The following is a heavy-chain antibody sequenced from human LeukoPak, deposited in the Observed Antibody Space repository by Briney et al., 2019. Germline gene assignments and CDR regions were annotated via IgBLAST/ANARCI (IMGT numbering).Heavy chain of an antibody. J-gene: IGHJ4*02. CDR1: GFTFSGYA. Sequence: ASGFTFSGYAMSWVRQAPGKGLEWVSGISGSGGNTYYADSVKGRFTISRDNSKNTLYLQMNSLRVEDTAVYYCAKDRLGVPGRCYEDYWGQGTLVNVSS. D-gene: IGHD2-15*01. CDR3: AKDRLGVPGRCYEDY. V-gene: IGHV3-23*01. CDR2: ISGSGGNT.